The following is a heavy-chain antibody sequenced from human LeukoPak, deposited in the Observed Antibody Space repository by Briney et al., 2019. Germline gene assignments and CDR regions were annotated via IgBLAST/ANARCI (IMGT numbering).Heavy chain of an antibody. J-gene: IGHJ4*02. Sequence: SETLSLTCTVSGGSISSYYWSWIRQPPGKGLEWIGYIYYSGSTNYNPSLKSRVTISVDTSKNQFSLKLSSVTAADTAVYYCARSPGWIQLWLSRYYFDYWGQGTLVTVSS. CDR3: ARSPGWIQLWLSRYYFDY. D-gene: IGHD5-18*01. CDR1: GGSISSYY. CDR2: IYYSGST. V-gene: IGHV4-59*08.